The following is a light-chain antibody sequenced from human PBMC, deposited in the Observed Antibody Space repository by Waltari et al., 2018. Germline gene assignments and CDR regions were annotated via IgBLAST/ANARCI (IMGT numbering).Light chain of an antibody. J-gene: IGKJ1*01. CDR2: KAS. CDR3: QQYHSYPWT. CDR1: QRINNW. V-gene: IGKV1-5*03. Sequence: DIQMTQSPSTLSASVGDRVTITCRASQRINNWLAWFQQKPGKAPKLLIYKASTLESDVPSRFSGSGSGTEFTLTISSLQSEDFATYFCQQYHSYPWTFGQGTRVEIK.